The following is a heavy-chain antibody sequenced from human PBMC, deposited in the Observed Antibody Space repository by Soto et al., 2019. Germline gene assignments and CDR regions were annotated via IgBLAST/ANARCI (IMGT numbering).Heavy chain of an antibody. CDR1: GGSISSSSYY. Sequence: QLQLQESGPGLVKPSETLSLTCTVSGGSISSSSYYWGWIRQPPGKGLEWIGSIYYSGSTYYNPSLKSRVTISVDTSKNQFSLKLSSVTAADTAVYYCASLDYGDYAGFFFDYWGQGTLVTVSS. CDR2: IYYSGST. J-gene: IGHJ4*02. D-gene: IGHD4-17*01. CDR3: ASLDYGDYAGFFFDY. V-gene: IGHV4-39*01.